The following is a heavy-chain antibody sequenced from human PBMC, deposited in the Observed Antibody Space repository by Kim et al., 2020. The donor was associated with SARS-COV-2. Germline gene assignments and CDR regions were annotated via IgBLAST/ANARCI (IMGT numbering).Heavy chain of an antibody. CDR3: ARHMSPSGRYFYFED. V-gene: IGHV4-59*08. J-gene: IGHJ4*02. CDR2: IYHDGAT. D-gene: IGHD3-10*01. CDR1: GDSMTFYY. Sequence: SETLSLTCSVSGDSMTFYYWSWLRQAPGKRLEWIAFIYHDGATDYNPSLSSRLTLSIDTARKQVSLTLTNVTATDTAISYCARHMSPSGRYFYFEDWGPG.